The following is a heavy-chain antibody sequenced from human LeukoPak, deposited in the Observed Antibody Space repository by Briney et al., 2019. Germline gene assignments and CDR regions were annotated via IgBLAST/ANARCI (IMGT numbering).Heavy chain of an antibody. V-gene: IGHV3-23*01. CDR2: ISGSGGST. CDR3: ANQWELPTYYFDY. Sequence: PGGSLRLSCAASGFTFSSYAMSWVRQAPGKGLEWLSAISGSGGSTYYADSVKGRFTISRDNSKNTLYLQMNSLRAEDTAVYYCANQWELPTYYFDYWGQGTLVTVSS. CDR1: GFTFSSYA. D-gene: IGHD1-26*01. J-gene: IGHJ4*02.